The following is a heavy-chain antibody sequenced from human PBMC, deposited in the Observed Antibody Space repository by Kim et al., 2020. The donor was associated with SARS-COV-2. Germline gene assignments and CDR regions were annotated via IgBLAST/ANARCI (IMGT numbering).Heavy chain of an antibody. V-gene: IGHV1-18*01. CDR2: ISAYNGNT. J-gene: IGHJ6*03. CDR3: ARGGSPFKLLERYYYYYYMDV. D-gene: IGHD1-26*01. CDR1: GYTFTSYG. Sequence: ASVKVSCKASGYTFTSYGISWVRQAPGQGLEWMGWISAYNGNTNYAQKLQGRVTMTTDTSTSTAYMELRSLRSDDTAVYYCARGGSPFKLLERYYYYYYMDVWGKGTTVTVSS.